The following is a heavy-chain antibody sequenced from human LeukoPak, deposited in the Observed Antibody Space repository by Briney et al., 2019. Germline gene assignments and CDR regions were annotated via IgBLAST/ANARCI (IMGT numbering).Heavy chain of an antibody. CDR3: AKVGYCSSTSCYYYFDY. CDR1: GFTFSSYA. V-gene: IGHV3-48*04. J-gene: IGHJ4*02. D-gene: IGHD2-2*01. CDR2: ISSSSTI. Sequence: PGGSLRLSCAASGFTFSSYAMSWVRQAPGKGLEWVSYISSSSTIYYADSVKGRFTISRDNAKNSLYLQMNSLRAEDTAVYYCAKVGYCSSTSCYYYFDYWGQGTLVTVSS.